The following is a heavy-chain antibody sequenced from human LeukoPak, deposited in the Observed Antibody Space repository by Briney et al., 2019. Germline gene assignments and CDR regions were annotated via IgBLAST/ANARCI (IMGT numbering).Heavy chain of an antibody. D-gene: IGHD3-16*01. V-gene: IGHV1-24*01. Sequence: ASVKVSCKVSGYTLTELSMHWVRQAPGKGLAWMGGFDPEDGETIYAQKFQGRVTMTEDTSTDTAYMELSSLRSEDTAVYYCATGGGVMGYNWFDPWGQGTLVTVSS. CDR3: ATGGGVMGYNWFDP. CDR1: GYTLTELS. CDR2: FDPEDGET. J-gene: IGHJ5*02.